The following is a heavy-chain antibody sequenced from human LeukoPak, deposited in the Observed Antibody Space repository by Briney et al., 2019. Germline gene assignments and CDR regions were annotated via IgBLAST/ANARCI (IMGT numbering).Heavy chain of an antibody. Sequence: PRASVKVSCKASGGTFSSYAISWVRQAPGQGLEWMGGIIPIFGTANYAQKFQGRVTITADESTSTAYMELSSLRPEDTAVYYCARVAPSVVVADNNSFYYFDYWGQGTLVTVSS. CDR2: IIPIFGTA. CDR3: ARVAPSVVVADNNSFYYFDY. CDR1: GGTFSSYA. V-gene: IGHV1-69*13. J-gene: IGHJ4*02. D-gene: IGHD2-15*01.